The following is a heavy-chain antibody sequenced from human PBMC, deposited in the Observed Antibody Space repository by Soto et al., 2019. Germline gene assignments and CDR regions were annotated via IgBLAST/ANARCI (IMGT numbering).Heavy chain of an antibody. CDR2: VHFSGST. CDR3: ARFGAVAAHDGN. J-gene: IGHJ4*03. CDR1: CVSISGHR. Sequence: PSETLPLPCDVACVSISGHRCSRILQAPGKGLEWVGYVHFSGSTTYNPSLEPRLNISFDMSKSQFYLQLTSVTAVDTAFYYCARFGAVAAHDGNWGRGDLVTGSS. D-gene: IGHD6-6*01. V-gene: IGHV4-59*11.